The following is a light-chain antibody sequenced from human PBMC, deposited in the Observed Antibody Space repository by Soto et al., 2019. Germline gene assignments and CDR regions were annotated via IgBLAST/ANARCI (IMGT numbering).Light chain of an antibody. Sequence: SALTQTASVSGSPGQSITISCTGTGSDVGGYNYVSWYQHHPGKAPKLMVYEVSDRPSGVSDRFSGSKSGNTASLTISGLQAEDEADYYCSSYTSRSTLVFGTGTKV. CDR3: SSYTSRSTLV. CDR2: EVS. J-gene: IGLJ1*01. CDR1: GSDVGGYNY. V-gene: IGLV2-14*01.